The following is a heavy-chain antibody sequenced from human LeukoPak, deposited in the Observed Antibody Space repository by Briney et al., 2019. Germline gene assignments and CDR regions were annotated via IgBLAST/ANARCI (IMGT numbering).Heavy chain of an antibody. V-gene: IGHV3-7*01. D-gene: IGHD6-25*01. CDR1: GFTFSSYW. CDR2: IKQDGSEK. J-gene: IGHJ3*02. Sequence: PGGSLRLSCAASGFTFSSYWMSWVRQAPGKGLEWVANIKQDGSEKYYVDSVKGRFAISRDNAKNSLYLQMNSLRAEDTAVYYCAREPGGFYDAFDIWGQGTMVTVSS. CDR3: AREPGGFYDAFDI.